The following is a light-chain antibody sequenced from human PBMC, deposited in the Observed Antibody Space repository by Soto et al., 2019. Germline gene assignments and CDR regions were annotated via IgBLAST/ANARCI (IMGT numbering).Light chain of an antibody. V-gene: IGLV2-14*01. CDR2: EVS. CDR3: SSYTSIITLYV. CDR1: KNDIGVYNY. Sequence: QSALTQPPSASGSPGQSVTISCTGTKNDIGVYNYVSWYQQHPGKAPKLMIYEVSNRPSGVSNRFSGSKSGNTASLTISGLQAEDEADYYCSSYTSIITLYVFGSGTKVTVL. J-gene: IGLJ1*01.